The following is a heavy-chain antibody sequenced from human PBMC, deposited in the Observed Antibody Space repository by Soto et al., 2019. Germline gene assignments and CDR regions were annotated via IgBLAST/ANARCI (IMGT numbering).Heavy chain of an antibody. D-gene: IGHD3-22*01. CDR3: ARVAYFDTTGYYYYSDY. J-gene: IGHJ4*02. CDR2: IYRSGST. V-gene: IGHV4-38-2*01. Sequence: PSETLSLTCAVSGYSISTGYYWGWIRQPPGKGLEWIGSIYRSGSTYYNPSLKSRVTISMDMSKNQFSLKLTSVTAADTAVYYCARVAYFDTTGYYYYSDYRGQGTLVTVSS. CDR1: GYSISTGYY.